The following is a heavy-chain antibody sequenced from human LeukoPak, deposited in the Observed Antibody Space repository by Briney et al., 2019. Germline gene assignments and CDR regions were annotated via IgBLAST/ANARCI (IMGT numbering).Heavy chain of an antibody. CDR1: VGSISSGSYY. V-gene: IGHV4-61*02. Sequence: PSQTLSLTCTVSVGSISSGSYYWSWIRQPAGKGLEWIGRIYTSGSTNYNPSLKSRVTISVDTSKNQFSLKLSSVTAADTAVYYCARVALTQLRDGYNYFDYWGQGTLVTVSS. D-gene: IGHD5-24*01. J-gene: IGHJ4*02. CDR2: IYTSGST. CDR3: ARVALTQLRDGYNYFDY.